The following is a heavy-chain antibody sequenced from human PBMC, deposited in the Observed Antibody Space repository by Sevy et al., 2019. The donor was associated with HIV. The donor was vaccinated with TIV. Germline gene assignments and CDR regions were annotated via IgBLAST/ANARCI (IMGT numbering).Heavy chain of an antibody. Sequence: GGSLRLSCAASGFTVSPYGMTWVRQAPGKGLEWVSSMSGSGAFPHYADSVKGRYTISRDNSKNILYLQMNSLRAEDTAVYYCARLGGYEDTYYYYAMDVWGQGTTVTVSS. V-gene: IGHV3-23*01. D-gene: IGHD5-12*01. CDR3: ARLGGYEDTYYYYAMDV. J-gene: IGHJ6*02. CDR1: GFTVSPYG. CDR2: MSGSGAFP.